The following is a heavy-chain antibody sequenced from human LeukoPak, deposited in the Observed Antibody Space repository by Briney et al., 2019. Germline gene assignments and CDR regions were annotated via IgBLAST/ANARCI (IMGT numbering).Heavy chain of an antibody. Sequence: GGSLRLSCAASGFTFSNYWMSWVRQAPGKGLEWVANIKQDGSEKYYVDSVKGRFPISRDNAKNSLSLQMNSLRVEDTAVFYCARGQNYYDSSGPATYYFVYWGQGTLVTVSS. CDR2: IKQDGSEK. D-gene: IGHD3-22*01. J-gene: IGHJ4*02. CDR3: ARGQNYYDSSGPATYYFVY. CDR1: GFTFSNYW. V-gene: IGHV3-7*03.